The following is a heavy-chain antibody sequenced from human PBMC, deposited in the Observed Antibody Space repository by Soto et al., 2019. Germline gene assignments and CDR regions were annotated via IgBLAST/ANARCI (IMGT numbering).Heavy chain of an antibody. D-gene: IGHD2-15*01. CDR1: GFTVSSNY. Sequence: QSGGSLRLSCAASGFTVSSNYMSWVRQAPGKGLEWVSVIYSGGSTYYADSVKGRFIISRDDSKNTLFLQMNSLRAEDTAVYYCATAKLLLPWLFDYWGQGTLVIVSS. CDR3: ATAKLLLPWLFDY. CDR2: IYSGGST. V-gene: IGHV3-66*01. J-gene: IGHJ4*02.